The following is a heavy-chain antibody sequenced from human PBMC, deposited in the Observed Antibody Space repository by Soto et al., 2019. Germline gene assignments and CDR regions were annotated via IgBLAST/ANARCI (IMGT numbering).Heavy chain of an antibody. Sequence: PGESLKISCKGSGYSFSSYWIAWVRHTPGKGLEWMGIISPGDSDARYSPSFQGQVTISADKSSNTAYVQWSSLKASDTAIYYCARLAFPATMLKIWFDPWGQGTLVTVSS. J-gene: IGHJ5*02. CDR3: ARLAFPATMLKIWFDP. V-gene: IGHV5-51*01. CDR1: GYSFSSYW. D-gene: IGHD2-2*01. CDR2: ISPGDSDA.